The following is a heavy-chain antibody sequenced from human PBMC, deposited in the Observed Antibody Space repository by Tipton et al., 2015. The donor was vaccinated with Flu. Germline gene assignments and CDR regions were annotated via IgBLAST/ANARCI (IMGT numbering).Heavy chain of an antibody. Sequence: LRLSCTVSGGSISSSSYYWGWICQPPGKGLEWIGSIYYSGNTYYNPSLKSRVSISVDTSKNQFSLKLSSVTAADTAVYYCARDGFITMIVVVTPGAFDIWGQETMVTVSS. J-gene: IGHJ3*02. CDR1: GGSISSSSYY. V-gene: IGHV4-39*07. CDR3: ARDGFITMIVVVTPGAFDI. D-gene: IGHD3-22*01. CDR2: IYYSGNT.